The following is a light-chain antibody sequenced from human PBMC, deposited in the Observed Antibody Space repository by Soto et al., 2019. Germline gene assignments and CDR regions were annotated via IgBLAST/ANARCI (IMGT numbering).Light chain of an antibody. J-gene: IGKJ4*01. CDR2: GAS. CDR3: QQYGSSPLT. Sequence: EIVMTQSPATLSVSPGERATLSCMASQSVSSNLAWYQQKPGQAPRLLMYGASTRATGIPDRFSGSGSGTDFTLTISRLEPEDFAVYYCQQYGSSPLTFGGGTKVDIK. V-gene: IGKV3-20*01. CDR1: QSVSSN.